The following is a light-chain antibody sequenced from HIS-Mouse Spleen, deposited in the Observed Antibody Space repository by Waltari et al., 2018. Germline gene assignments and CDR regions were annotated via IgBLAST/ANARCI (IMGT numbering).Light chain of an antibody. J-gene: IGLJ2*01. CDR1: SSDVGGYNY. CDR3: SSYTSSSFNVV. V-gene: IGLV2-14*03. CDR2: DVS. Sequence: QSALTQPASVSGSPGQSITISCTVTSSDVGGYNYFSRYQQHPGKAPKLMIYDVSNRPSGVSNRFSGSKSGNTASLTISGLQAEDEADYYCSSYTSSSFNVVFGGGTKLTVL.